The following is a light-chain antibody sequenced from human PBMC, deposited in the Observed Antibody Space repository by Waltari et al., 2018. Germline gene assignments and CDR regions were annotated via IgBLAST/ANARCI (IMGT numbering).Light chain of an antibody. CDR3: QQYNSYSGT. J-gene: IGKJ1*01. CDR2: KAS. CDR1: QSISSR. V-gene: IGKV1-5*03. Sequence: DIQMTQSPSTLSASVGDRGTITCRASQSISSRLAWYQQKPGKAPKLLIYKASSLESGVTTRFSGSGAGTEFTLTIGSLQPDDFATYYCQQYNSYSGTFGQGTKVEIK.